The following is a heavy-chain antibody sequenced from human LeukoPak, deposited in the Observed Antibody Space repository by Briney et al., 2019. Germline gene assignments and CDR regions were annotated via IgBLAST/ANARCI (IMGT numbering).Heavy chain of an antibody. J-gene: IGHJ4*02. CDR3: AKDPGYSSSPTDY. CDR2: ISGSGGST. CDR1: GFTFSSYA. V-gene: IGHV3-23*01. Sequence: GGSLRLSCAASGFTFSSYAMSWVRQAPGKGLEWVSAISGSGGSTYYADSVKVRFTISRDNSKNTLYLQMNSLRAEDTAVYYCAKDPGYSSSPTDYWGQGTLVTVSS. D-gene: IGHD6-19*01.